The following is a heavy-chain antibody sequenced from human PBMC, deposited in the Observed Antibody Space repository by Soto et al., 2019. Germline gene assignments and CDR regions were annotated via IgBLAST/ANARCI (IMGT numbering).Heavy chain of an antibody. CDR2: IIPIFGTA. J-gene: IGHJ6*02. CDR1: GGTFSSYA. D-gene: IGHD3-3*01. V-gene: IGHV1-69*06. Sequence: GASVKVSCKASGGTFSSYAISWVRQAPGQGLEWMGGIIPIFGTANYARKFQGRVTITADKSTSTAYMELSSLRSEDTAVYYCAKTTYYDFWSGYFGAPNYYGMDVWGQGTTVTVSS. CDR3: AKTTYYDFWSGYFGAPNYYGMDV.